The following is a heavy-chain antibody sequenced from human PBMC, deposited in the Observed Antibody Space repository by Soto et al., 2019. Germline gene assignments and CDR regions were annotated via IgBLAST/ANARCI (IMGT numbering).Heavy chain of an antibody. V-gene: IGHV3-21*01. D-gene: IGHD5-12*01. CDR2: ISSSSSYI. CDR3: AREVSKSSGYDFDY. J-gene: IGHJ4*02. Sequence: ESGGGLVKPGGSLRLSCAASGFTFSSYSMNWVRQAPGKGLEWVSSISSSSSYIYYADSVKGRFTISRDNAKNSLYLQMNSLRAEDTAVYYCAREVSKSSGYDFDYWGQGTLVTVSS. CDR1: GFTFSSYS.